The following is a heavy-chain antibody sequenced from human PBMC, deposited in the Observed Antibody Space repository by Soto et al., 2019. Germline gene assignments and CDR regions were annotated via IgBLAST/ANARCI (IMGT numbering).Heavy chain of an antibody. Sequence: SETLSLTCIVSGESISSSSYYWGWLRQPPGKGLERIGRIYYSGRTYYNPSFKSRVTISIDTSKNQFSLKLSSVTATDTAVYYCARQRTTVVTQAYFDHWGQGALVTVSS. J-gene: IGHJ4*02. V-gene: IGHV4-39*01. CDR1: GESISSSSYY. CDR3: ARQRTTVVTQAYFDH. D-gene: IGHD2-21*02. CDR2: IYYSGRT.